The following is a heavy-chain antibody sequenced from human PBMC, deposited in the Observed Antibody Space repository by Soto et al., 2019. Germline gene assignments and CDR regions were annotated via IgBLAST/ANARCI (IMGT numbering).Heavy chain of an antibody. J-gene: IGHJ2*01. CDR1: GFTFSSYG. CDR2: ISYDGSNK. D-gene: IGHD5-18*01. Sequence: QVQLVESGGGVVQPGRSLRLSCAASGFTFSSYGMHWVRQAPGKGLEWVAVISYDGSNKYYADSVKGRFTISRDNSKNPLYLQMNSLRAEDTAVYYCAKEGYSYGLGYFDLWGRGTLVTVSS. CDR3: AKEGYSYGLGYFDL. V-gene: IGHV3-30*18.